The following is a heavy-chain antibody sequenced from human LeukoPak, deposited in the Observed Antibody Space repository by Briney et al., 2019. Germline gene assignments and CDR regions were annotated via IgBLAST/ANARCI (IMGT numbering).Heavy chain of an antibody. CDR3: ARDRRGSGSYYD. CDR1: GGSISSSSYY. Sequence: ASETLSLTCTVSGGSISSSSYYWGWIRQPPGKGLEWIGSIYYSGSTYYNPSLKSRVTISVDTSKNQFSLKLSSVTAADTAVYYCARDRRGSGSYYDWGQGTLVTVSS. D-gene: IGHD1-26*01. CDR2: IYYSGST. V-gene: IGHV4-39*07. J-gene: IGHJ4*02.